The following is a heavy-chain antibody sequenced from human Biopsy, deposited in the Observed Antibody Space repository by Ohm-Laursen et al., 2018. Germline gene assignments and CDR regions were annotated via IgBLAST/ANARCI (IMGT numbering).Heavy chain of an antibody. D-gene: IGHD6-19*01. CDR2: INPKSGDT. CDR1: GYTFTALP. CDR3: ALQSVAQMKNFDY. Sequence: GASVKVSCKPSGYTFTALPVHWLRQAPGQGLEWMGWINPKSGDTDYPQNFQGNITMTRDTSMSTAYMEMSRLRCDDTAVYYCALQSVAQMKNFDYWGQGTLVTVSS. J-gene: IGHJ4*02. V-gene: IGHV1-2*02.